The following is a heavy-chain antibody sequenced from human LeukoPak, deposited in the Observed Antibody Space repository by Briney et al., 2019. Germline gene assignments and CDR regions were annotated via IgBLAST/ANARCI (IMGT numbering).Heavy chain of an antibody. CDR3: ARDYGGSYNYYYYMDV. V-gene: IGHV1-2*02. D-gene: IGHD1-26*01. CDR1: GYTFTVYY. J-gene: IGHJ6*03. Sequence: ASVKVSCKASGYTFTVYYMHWVRQAPGQGLEWMGWINPNSGGTNYAQKFQGRVTMTRDTSISTAYMELSRLRSDDTAVYYCARDYGGSYNYYYYMDVWGKGTTVTVSS. CDR2: INPNSGGT.